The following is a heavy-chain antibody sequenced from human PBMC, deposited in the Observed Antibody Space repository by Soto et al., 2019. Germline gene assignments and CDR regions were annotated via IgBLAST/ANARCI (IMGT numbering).Heavy chain of an antibody. CDR3: ARDEGRYFDWLPPDY. D-gene: IGHD3-9*01. CDR2: INSDGSST. CDR1: GFTFSSYW. Sequence: PGESLRLSCAASGFTFSSYWMHWARQAPGKGLVWVSRINSDGSSTSYADSVKGRFTISRDNAKNTLYLQMNSLRAEDTAVYYCARDEGRYFDWLPPDYWGQGTLVTVSS. J-gene: IGHJ4*02. V-gene: IGHV3-74*01.